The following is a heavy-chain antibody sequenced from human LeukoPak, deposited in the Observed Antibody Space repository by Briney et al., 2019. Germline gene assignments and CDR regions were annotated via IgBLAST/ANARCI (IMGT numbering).Heavy chain of an antibody. CDR2: MYYSGST. Sequence: SETLSLTCTVSGGSISSGDYYWSWIRQPPGKGLEWIAYMYYSGSTHYNPSLKNRVTMSADTSKNQLSLKLSSVTAADTAVYYCARPYYYDSRIDPWGQGILVTVSS. V-gene: IGHV4-30-4*01. CDR1: GGSISSGDYY. D-gene: IGHD3-22*01. J-gene: IGHJ5*02. CDR3: ARPYYYDSRIDP.